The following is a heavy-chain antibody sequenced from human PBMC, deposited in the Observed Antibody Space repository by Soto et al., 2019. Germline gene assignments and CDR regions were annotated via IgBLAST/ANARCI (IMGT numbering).Heavy chain of an antibody. Sequence: QVQLQESGPGLVKPSETLSLTCTVSGGSISSYYWSWIRQPPGKGLGWIGYIYYSGSTNYNPSLKSRVTISVDTSKNQFSRKLSSVTAADTAVYYCARLPDTVVTNWFDPWGQGTLVTVSS. J-gene: IGHJ5*02. CDR3: ARLPDTVVTNWFDP. V-gene: IGHV4-59*01. CDR2: IYYSGST. CDR1: GGSISSYY. D-gene: IGHD2-15*01.